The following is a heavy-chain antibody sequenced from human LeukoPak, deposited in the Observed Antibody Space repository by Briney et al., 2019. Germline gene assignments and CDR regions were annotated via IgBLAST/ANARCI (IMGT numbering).Heavy chain of an antibody. Sequence: ASVKVSCKASGYTFTSYDINWVRQATGQGLEWMGWMNPNSGNTGYAQKFQGRVTITRNTSISTAYMELSSLRSEDTAVYYCARGEAPTASHGYWGQGTLVTVSS. CDR3: ARGEAPTASHGY. CDR1: GYTFTSYD. V-gene: IGHV1-8*03. CDR2: MNPNSGNT. J-gene: IGHJ4*02. D-gene: IGHD4-17*01.